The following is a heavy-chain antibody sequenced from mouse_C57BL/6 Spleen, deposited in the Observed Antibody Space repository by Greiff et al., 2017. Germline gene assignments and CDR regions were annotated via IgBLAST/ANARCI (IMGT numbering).Heavy chain of an antibody. CDR3: ARGGYYGSSYVGY. CDR1: GYTFTGYW. V-gene: IGHV1-9*01. D-gene: IGHD1-1*01. J-gene: IGHJ2*01. Sequence: VQLQQSGAELMKPGASVKLSCKATGYTFTGYWIEWVKQRPGHGLEWIGEILPGSGSTNYNEKLKGKATFTADNSSTTAYLQLSSLTTEDSAIAYCARGGYYGSSYVGYWGQGTTLTVSS. CDR2: ILPGSGST.